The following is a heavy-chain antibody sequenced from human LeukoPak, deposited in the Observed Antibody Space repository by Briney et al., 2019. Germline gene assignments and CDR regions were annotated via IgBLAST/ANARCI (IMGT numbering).Heavy chain of an antibody. D-gene: IGHD6-19*01. CDR1: GGSISSSYYY. J-gene: IGHJ4*02. V-gene: IGHV4-39*01. CDR3: ARLTWSVAGYYFDS. Sequence: SETLSLTCSVSGGSISSSYYYWGWIRQPPGKGLEWIATIYSSGRTYYSLSLKSRVTISVDTSKNQFSLNLSSVTAADTAVYYCARLTWSVAGYYFDSWGQGTLVTVSS. CDR2: IYSSGRT.